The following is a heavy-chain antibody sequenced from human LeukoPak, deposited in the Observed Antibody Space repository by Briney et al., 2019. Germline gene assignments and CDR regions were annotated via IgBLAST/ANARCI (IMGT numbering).Heavy chain of an antibody. CDR2: ISPSRGST. CDR3: ARGRIAAAGTDLNWFDP. Sequence: GASVKVSCKASGYTFTSYYMHWVRQAPGQGLEWMGIISPSRGSTSYAQKFQGRVTMTRDTSTSTVYMELSSLRSEDTAVYYCARGRIAAAGTDLNWFDPWGQRTLVTVSS. J-gene: IGHJ5*02. CDR1: GYTFTSYY. V-gene: IGHV1-46*01. D-gene: IGHD6-13*01.